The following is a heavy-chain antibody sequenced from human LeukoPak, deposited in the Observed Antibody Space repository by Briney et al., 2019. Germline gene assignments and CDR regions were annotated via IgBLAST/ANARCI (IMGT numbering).Heavy chain of an antibody. CDR1: GFVFSDYC. Sequence: GVSLRLSCAASGFVFSDYCMTWIRQAPGQGLEWVAHIEVRGDSILYADSVKGRFTISRDSAKNSLYLQMNSLRAEDTAVYYCAREDNVWNLLYNYYMDVWGKGTTVTVSS. V-gene: IGHV3-11*01. CDR2: IEVRGDSI. J-gene: IGHJ6*03. D-gene: IGHD1-1*01. CDR3: AREDNVWNLLYNYYMDV.